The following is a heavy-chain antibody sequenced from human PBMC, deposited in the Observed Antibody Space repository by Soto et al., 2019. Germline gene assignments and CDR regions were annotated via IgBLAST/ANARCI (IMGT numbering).Heavy chain of an antibody. CDR1: GFTFSSYG. V-gene: IGHV3-30*18. Sequence: GGSLRLSCAASGFTFSSYGMHWVRQAPGKGLEWVAVISYDGSNKYYADSVKGRFAISRDNSKNTLYLQMNSLRAEDTAVYYCAKDRGSSLSLNWFDPWGQGTLVTVSS. CDR2: ISYDGSNK. J-gene: IGHJ5*02. CDR3: AKDRGSSLSLNWFDP. D-gene: IGHD6-6*01.